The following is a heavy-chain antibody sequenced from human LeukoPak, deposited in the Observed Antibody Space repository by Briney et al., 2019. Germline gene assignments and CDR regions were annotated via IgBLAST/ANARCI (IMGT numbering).Heavy chain of an antibody. J-gene: IGHJ4*02. CDR3: ARVCSGGRCYPTFDY. V-gene: IGHV4-34*01. D-gene: IGHD2-15*01. CDR1: VGSFSGYY. CDR2: INHSGST. Sequence: SETLTLICAVYVGSFSGYYWSWIRQPPGKGLEWIGEINHSGSTNYNPSLKSRVTISVDTSKNQFSLKLSSVTAADTAVYYCARVCSGGRCYPTFDYWGQGTLVTVSS.